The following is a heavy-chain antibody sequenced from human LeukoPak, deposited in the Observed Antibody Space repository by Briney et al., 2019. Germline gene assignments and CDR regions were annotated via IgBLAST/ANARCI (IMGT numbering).Heavy chain of an antibody. J-gene: IGHJ4*02. CDR2: IGGRDGSA. D-gene: IGHD3-22*01. CDR1: GFTFSSYG. Sequence: GGSLRHSCAASGFTFSSYGMSWVRQAPGKGLEWVSAIGGRDGSAYSADSVKGRFTISRDNSKNTLYLQMNSLRAEDTAVYYRAKVNYYESSGYYDYWGQGTLVTVPS. V-gene: IGHV3-23*01. CDR3: AKVNYYESSGYYDY.